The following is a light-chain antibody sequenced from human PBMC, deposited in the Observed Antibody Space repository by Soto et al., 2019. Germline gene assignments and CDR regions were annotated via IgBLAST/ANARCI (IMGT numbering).Light chain of an antibody. V-gene: IGLV2-14*01. CDR2: EVT. J-gene: IGLJ1*01. CDR3: SSYTSSTFYV. Sequence: LTQPASVSGSPGQSITVSCTGTSSDVGGYNYVSWYQQHAGKAPKLMIYEVTNRPSGVSNRFSGSKSGNTASLTISGLQAEDEADYYCSSYTSSTFYVFGTGTKVTVL. CDR1: SSDVGGYNY.